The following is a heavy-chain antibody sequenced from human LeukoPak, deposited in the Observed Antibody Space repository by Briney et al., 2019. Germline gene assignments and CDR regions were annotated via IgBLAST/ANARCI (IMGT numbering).Heavy chain of an antibody. CDR2: ISSSGSTI. CDR3: ARVDSSGWYVVGYFDY. V-gene: IGHV3-48*03. CDR1: GFTFSSYE. J-gene: IGHJ4*02. Sequence: GGSLRLSCAASGFTFSSYEMNWVRQAPGKGLEWVSYISSSGSTIYYADSVKGRFTISRDNAKNSLYLQMNSLRAEDTAVYYCARVDSSGWYVVGYFDYWGQGTLVTVSS. D-gene: IGHD6-19*01.